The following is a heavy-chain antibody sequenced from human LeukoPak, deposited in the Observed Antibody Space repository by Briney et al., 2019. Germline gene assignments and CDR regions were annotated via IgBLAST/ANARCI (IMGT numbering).Heavy chain of an antibody. Sequence: PSETLSLTCTVSGGSISSYYWSWIRQPPGKGLEWIGYIYYSGSTNYNPSLKSRVTISVDTSKNQFSLKLSSVTAADTAVYYCARGYCSGGSCSNDDYWGQGTLVTVSS. CDR3: ARGYCSGGSCSNDDY. J-gene: IGHJ4*02. D-gene: IGHD2-15*01. V-gene: IGHV4-59*08. CDR2: IYYSGST. CDR1: GGSISSYY.